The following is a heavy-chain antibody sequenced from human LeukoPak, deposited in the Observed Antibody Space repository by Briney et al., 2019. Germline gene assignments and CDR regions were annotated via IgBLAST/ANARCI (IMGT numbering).Heavy chain of an antibody. D-gene: IGHD1-1*01. V-gene: IGHV3-48*01. Sequence: PGGSLRLSCAASGLSFSTYWMSWVRQAPGKGLEWISYIGIDSGNTKYADSVRGRFTISADKAKNSLYLQMNSLRVEDTAVYYCARDHNYAFDNWGQGTLVSVAS. CDR3: ARDHNYAFDN. CDR2: IGIDSGNT. J-gene: IGHJ4*02. CDR1: GLSFSTYW.